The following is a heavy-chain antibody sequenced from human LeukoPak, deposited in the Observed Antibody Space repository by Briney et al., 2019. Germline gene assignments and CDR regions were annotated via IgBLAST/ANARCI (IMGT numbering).Heavy chain of an antibody. J-gene: IGHJ4*02. D-gene: IGHD5-18*01. V-gene: IGHV4-59*01. Sequence: PLETLSLTCTVSGGSISSYYWSWIRQPPGKGLEWIGYIYYSGSTNYNPSLKSRVTISVDTSKSQFSLELSSKTDADTAVYYSARVDTAMVPFDYWGQGTLVTVSS. CDR1: GGSISSYY. CDR2: IYYSGST. CDR3: ARVDTAMVPFDY.